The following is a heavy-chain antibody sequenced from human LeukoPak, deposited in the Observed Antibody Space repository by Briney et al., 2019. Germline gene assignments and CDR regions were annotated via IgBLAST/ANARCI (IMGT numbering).Heavy chain of an antibody. CDR1: GGSSSGYY. D-gene: IGHD3-9*01. J-gene: IGHJ4*02. V-gene: IGHV4-34*01. Sequence: SEILSLTCAVYGGSSSGYYWSWIRQPPGKGLEWIGEINHSGSTNYNPSLKSRVTISVDTSKNQFSLKLSSVTAADTAVYYCARVRYFDWLFKTFDYWGQGTLVTVSS. CDR3: ARVRYFDWLFKTFDY. CDR2: INHSGST.